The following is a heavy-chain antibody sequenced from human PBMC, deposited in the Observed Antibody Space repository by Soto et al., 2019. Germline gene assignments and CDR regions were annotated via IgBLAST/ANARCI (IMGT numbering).Heavy chain of an antibody. CDR3: ARGESSAVVYSTTKLFFFDH. V-gene: IGHV4-34*01. Sequence: QVQLQQWGAGLLKPSETLSLTCAVHGGSFSDFWWSWIRQPPGKGLEWIGEINQSGNSNYNASLNSRVSLSMDTSSTNQLSLKLSSVTASDSAVYYCARGESSAVVYSTTKLFFFDHWGQGALVTVSS. CDR1: GGSFSDFW. D-gene: IGHD6-13*01. J-gene: IGHJ4*02. CDR2: INQSGNS.